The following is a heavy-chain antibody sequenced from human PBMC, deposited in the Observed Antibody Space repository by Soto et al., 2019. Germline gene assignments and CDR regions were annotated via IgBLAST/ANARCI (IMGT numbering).Heavy chain of an antibody. CDR1: GDSVSSKSAG. J-gene: IGHJ6*02. V-gene: IGHV6-1*01. CDR3: TGITWFRGMDV. Sequence: SQTLSLTCVISGDSVSSKSAGWNWIRQSPSRGLEWLGRTYYKSKWNNDYALSVKSRITINPDTSKNQFSLHLYSVTPEVTAVYYCTGITWFRGMDVWGQGTPVTVSS. CDR2: TYYKSKWNN. D-gene: IGHD3-10*01.